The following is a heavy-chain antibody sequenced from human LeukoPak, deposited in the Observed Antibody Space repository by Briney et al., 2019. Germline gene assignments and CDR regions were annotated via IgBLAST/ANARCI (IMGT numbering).Heavy chain of an antibody. D-gene: IGHD3-10*01. CDR2: FDPEDAET. CDR3: ATDLKGSCGFDY. V-gene: IGHV1-24*01. CDR1: GYTLTDLS. J-gene: IGHJ4*02. Sequence: ASVKVSCKVSGYTLTDLSMPWVRQAPGKGLEWMGGFDPEDAETIYAQKFQGRVTMTEDTSTDTAYMELSSLRSEDTAVYYCATDLKGSCGFDYWGQGSLVTVSS.